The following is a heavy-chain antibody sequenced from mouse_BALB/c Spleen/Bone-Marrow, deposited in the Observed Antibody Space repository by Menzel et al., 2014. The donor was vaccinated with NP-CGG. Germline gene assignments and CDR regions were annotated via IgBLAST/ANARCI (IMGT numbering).Heavy chain of an antibody. CDR3: ARWAFDAWFAY. CDR1: GYTFSSYW. CDR2: ILPGSGNT. V-gene: IGHV1-9*01. D-gene: IGHD3-1*01. J-gene: IGHJ3*01. Sequence: VHLAESGAELMKPGASVKVSCKATGYTFSSYWIEWVKQRPGHGLEWIGEILPGSGNTNYNEKFKGKATFTADTSSNTAYMQLSSLASEDSGVYYCARWAFDAWFAYWGQGTLVTVSA.